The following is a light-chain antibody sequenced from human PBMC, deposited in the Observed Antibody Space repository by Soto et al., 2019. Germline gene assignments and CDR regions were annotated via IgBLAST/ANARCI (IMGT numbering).Light chain of an antibody. J-gene: IGLJ1*01. V-gene: IGLV2-11*01. Sequence: QSVLTQPRSVSGSPGQSVTISCTGTSSDVGGYNYVSWYQQHPGKAPKLMIYDVSKRPSGVPDRFSGSKSGNTASLTISGLKAEDEADYYCCSYAGSPFYVFGTGTKVTVL. CDR3: CSYAGSPFYV. CDR1: SSDVGGYNY. CDR2: DVS.